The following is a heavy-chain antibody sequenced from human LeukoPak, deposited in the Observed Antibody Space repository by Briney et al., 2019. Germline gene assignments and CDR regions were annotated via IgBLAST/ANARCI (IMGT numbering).Heavy chain of an antibody. V-gene: IGHV3-23*01. D-gene: IGHD6-6*01. Sequence: PGGSLRLSCAASGFTFSDYAMSCVRQAPGKGLDWVSAITAGGDSTYYADSVKGRFTISRDNSKNTLYLQMSSLTVADTAVYHCVKGSRAARPYYFDYWGQGTLVTVSS. CDR2: ITAGGDST. CDR3: VKGSRAARPYYFDY. J-gene: IGHJ4*02. CDR1: GFTFSDYA.